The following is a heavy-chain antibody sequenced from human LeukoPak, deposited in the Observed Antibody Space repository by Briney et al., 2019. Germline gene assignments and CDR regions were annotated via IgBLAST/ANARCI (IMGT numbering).Heavy chain of an antibody. Sequence: GGSLRLSCAASGFTFDDYAMHWVRQAPGKGLECISYISSSGSTIYYADSVKGRFTISRDNAKNSLYLQMNSLRAEDTAVYYCARGTRYCSGGSCVYYGMDVWGKGTTVTVSS. CDR2: ISSSGSTI. CDR3: ARGTRYCSGGSCVYYGMDV. D-gene: IGHD2-15*01. J-gene: IGHJ6*04. CDR1: GFTFDDYA. V-gene: IGHV3-48*03.